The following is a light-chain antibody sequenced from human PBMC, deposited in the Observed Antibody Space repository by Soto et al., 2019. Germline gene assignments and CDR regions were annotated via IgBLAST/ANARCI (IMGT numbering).Light chain of an antibody. Sequence: QSALTQPASVSGSPGQSITISCTGTSSDVGGYDYVSWYQQHPGKAPKLMIYGVGNRPSGVSHRFSAFKSGSTASLTISGREAKDEADYYCSSYTSNNTRVFGTGTKVTVL. CDR2: GVG. J-gene: IGLJ1*01. CDR1: SSDVGGYDY. V-gene: IGLV2-14*03. CDR3: SSYTSNNTRV.